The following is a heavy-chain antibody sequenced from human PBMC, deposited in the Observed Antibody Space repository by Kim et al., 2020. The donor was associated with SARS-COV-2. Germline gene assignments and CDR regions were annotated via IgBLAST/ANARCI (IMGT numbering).Heavy chain of an antibody. V-gene: IGHV3-23*01. CDR3: VKDSYGYPYYFDH. D-gene: IGHD3-16*01. Sequence: YAAESAKGRFIISRDNSKNTLHLQMNKLRAEDTAIYFCVKDSYGYPYYFDHWGQGALVTVSS. J-gene: IGHJ4*02.